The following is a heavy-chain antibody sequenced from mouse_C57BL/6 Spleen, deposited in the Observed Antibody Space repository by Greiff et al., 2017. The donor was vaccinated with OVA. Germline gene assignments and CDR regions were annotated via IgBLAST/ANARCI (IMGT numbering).Heavy chain of an antibody. CDR2: IYPGDGDT. CDR1: GYAFSSSW. CDR3: ARGASTVVALDY. D-gene: IGHD1-1*01. J-gene: IGHJ2*01. V-gene: IGHV1-82*01. Sequence: QVQLQQSGPELVKPGASVKISCKASGYAFSSSWMNWVKQRPGKGLEWIGRIYPGDGDTNYNGKFKGKATLTADKASSTASMQLSSLTSEDSAVYFCARGASTVVALDYWGQGTTLTVSS.